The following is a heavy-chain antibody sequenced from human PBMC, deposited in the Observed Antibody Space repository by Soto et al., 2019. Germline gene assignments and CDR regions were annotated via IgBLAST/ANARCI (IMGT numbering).Heavy chain of an antibody. D-gene: IGHD3-10*01. CDR1: GGSIDRSNYY. CDR2: TYYNGNA. V-gene: IGHV4-39*01. J-gene: IGHJ4*02. CDR3: ARHFVAVVIKGWGY. Sequence: SETLSLTCNVSGGSIDRSNYYWDWLRQPPGKGLEWIWTTYYNGNAYYNPSLKSRVSMSVDTSKNQFSLKLVSVTAADTAVYYCARHFVAVVIKGWGYWGQGTLVTVSS.